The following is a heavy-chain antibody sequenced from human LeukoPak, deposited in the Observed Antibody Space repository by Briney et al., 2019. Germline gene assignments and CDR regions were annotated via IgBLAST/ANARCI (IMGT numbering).Heavy chain of an antibody. CDR2: IYYSGST. V-gene: IGHV4-39*02. CDR1: GGSISSSSYY. CDR3: ARESYYYYYMDV. Sequence: SETLSLTCTVSGGSISSSSYYWGWIRQPPGKGLEWIGSIYYSGSTNYNPSLKSRVTISVDTSKNQFSLKLSSVTAADTAVYYCARESYYYYYMDVWGKGTTVTVSS. J-gene: IGHJ6*03.